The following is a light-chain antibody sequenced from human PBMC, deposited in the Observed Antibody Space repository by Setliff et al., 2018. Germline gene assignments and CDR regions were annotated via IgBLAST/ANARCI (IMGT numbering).Light chain of an antibody. CDR3: CSYTGFSYV. V-gene: IGLV2-11*01. Sequence: QSVLTQPRSVSGSPGQSVTISCTGASRDVGAYNYVSWYQQHPGKVPKLMIYDVTKRPSGVPDRFYGSKSGNTASLTVSGLQAEDEADYYCCSYTGFSYVFGSGTKVTVL. CDR1: SRDVGAYNY. J-gene: IGLJ1*01. CDR2: DVT.